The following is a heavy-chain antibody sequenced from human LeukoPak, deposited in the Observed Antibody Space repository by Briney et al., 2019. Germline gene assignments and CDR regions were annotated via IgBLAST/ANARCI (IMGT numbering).Heavy chain of an antibody. CDR1: GGSISGFY. J-gene: IGHJ6*02. V-gene: IGHV4-59*01. CDR2: ISYSGST. CDR3: ARDLGTNYRNYNHGMDV. D-gene: IGHD4/OR15-4a*01. Sequence: SETLSLTCTVSGGSISGFYWSWIRQPPGKGLEWIGFISYSGSTNYNPSLKSRVTMSVDTSKNQISLKLTSVTAADTALYYCARDLGTNYRNYNHGMDVWGQGTTVTVSS.